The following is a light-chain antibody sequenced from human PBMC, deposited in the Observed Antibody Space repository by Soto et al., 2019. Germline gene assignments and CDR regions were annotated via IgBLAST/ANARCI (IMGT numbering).Light chain of an antibody. CDR1: RSDIGSYNS. CDR2: EVT. CDR3: FSYAGSSTWV. V-gene: IGLV2-23*02. J-gene: IGLJ3*02. Sequence: QSALTQPASVSGSPGQSITISCTGTRSDIGSYNSIAWYQQHPGKAPRVMIFEVTKRPSGISNRFYGSKSGSTASLTISGLHAEDEADYFCFSYAGSSTWVVVGGTKLTVL.